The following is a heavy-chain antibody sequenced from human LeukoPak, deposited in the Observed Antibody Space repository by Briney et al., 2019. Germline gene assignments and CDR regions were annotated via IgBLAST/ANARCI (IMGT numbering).Heavy chain of an antibody. J-gene: IGHJ6*02. V-gene: IGHV4-59*08. CDR1: GGSISSYY. CDR2: ISYSGST. D-gene: IGHD3-22*01. Sequence: TSQTLSLTCTVSGGSISSYYRSWIRQPPGKGLGWVGYISYSGSTNYNPSLKSRVTISVDTSKNQFSLKLSSVTAADTAVYYCARLGRAYYYDSSGYDYYGMDVWGQGTTVTVSS. CDR3: ARLGRAYYYDSSGYDYYGMDV.